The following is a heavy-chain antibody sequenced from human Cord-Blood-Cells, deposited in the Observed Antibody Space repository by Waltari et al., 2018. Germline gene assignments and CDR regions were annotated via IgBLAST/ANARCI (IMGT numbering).Heavy chain of an antibody. CDR1: GFTFSDHY. D-gene: IGHD1-1*01. CDR3: ARAQPERYFDL. CDR2: TRNKANSYTT. Sequence: EVQLVESGGGLVQPGGSLRLSCAASGFTFSDHYLDWVRQAPGKGLEWVGRTRNKANSYTTEYAASVKGRFTISRDDSKNSLYLQMNSLKTEDTAVYYCARAQPERYFDLWGRGTLVTVSS. V-gene: IGHV3-72*01. J-gene: IGHJ2*01.